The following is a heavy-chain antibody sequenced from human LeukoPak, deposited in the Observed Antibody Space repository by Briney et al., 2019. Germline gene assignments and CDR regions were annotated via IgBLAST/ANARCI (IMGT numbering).Heavy chain of an antibody. J-gene: IGHJ4*02. CDR2: MNPNSGNT. Sequence: GASVKVSCKAPGYTFTSYDINWVRQATGQGLEWMGWMNPNSGNTGYAQKFQGRVTITRNTSISTAYMELSSLRSEDTAVYYCARERSNLYDSSGYYFDYWGQGTLVTVSS. CDR1: GYTFTSYD. D-gene: IGHD3-22*01. V-gene: IGHV1-8*03. CDR3: ARERSNLYDSSGYYFDY.